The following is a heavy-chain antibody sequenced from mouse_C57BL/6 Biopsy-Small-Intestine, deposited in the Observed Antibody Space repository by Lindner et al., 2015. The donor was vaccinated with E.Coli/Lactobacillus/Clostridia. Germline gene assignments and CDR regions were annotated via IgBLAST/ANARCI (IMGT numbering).Heavy chain of an antibody. CDR2: NVPGSDNT. V-gene: IGHV1-9*01. CDR1: GYTFTGYW. CDR3: ARRYGNSFYFDS. Sequence: VQLQESGAELVKPGASAKFSCKASGYTFTGYWIGWVKQRPGHGLEWIGENVPGSDNTNYNEKFKGKATFTADTSSSTVYMQLSSLTTEDSAIYFCARRYGNSFYFDSWGQGTTLTVSS. J-gene: IGHJ2*01. D-gene: IGHD2-1*01.